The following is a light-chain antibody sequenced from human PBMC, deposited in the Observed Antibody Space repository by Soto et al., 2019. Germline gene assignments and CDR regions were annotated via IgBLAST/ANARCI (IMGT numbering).Light chain of an antibody. CDR1: QSISTY. V-gene: IGKV1-39*01. CDR3: QQSCSTPRT. J-gene: IGKJ1*01. Sequence: DIQMTQSPSSLSASVGDRVTITCRASQSISTYLNWYQQKPGKAAKLLIYVASTLQSGVPSRFSGSGSGTEFTLTISSLQPEDFATYYCQQSCSTPRTCGQGTMVDIK. CDR2: VAS.